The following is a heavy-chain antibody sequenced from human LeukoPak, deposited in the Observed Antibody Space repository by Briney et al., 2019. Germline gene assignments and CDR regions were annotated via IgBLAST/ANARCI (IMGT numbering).Heavy chain of an antibody. CDR2: IYSDGTT. CDR1: GFTVSSNY. V-gene: IGHV3-66*01. CDR3: ATRAEGYYYGSGSYYGMDV. Sequence: QPGGSLRLSCAASGFTVSSNYMSWVRQAPGKGLEWVSLIYSDGTTYYADSVKGRFTTSGDNSKNTLYLQMDSLRAEDTAVYFCATRAEGYYYGSGSYYGMDVWGQGTTVTVSS. J-gene: IGHJ6*02. D-gene: IGHD3-10*01.